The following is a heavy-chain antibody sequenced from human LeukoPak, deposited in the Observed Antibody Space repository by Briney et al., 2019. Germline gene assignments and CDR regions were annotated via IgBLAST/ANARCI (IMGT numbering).Heavy chain of an antibody. V-gene: IGHV1-46*01. CDR2: INPSGGST. D-gene: IGHD2-21*02. CDR3: ANLRQGCGGDCKTLDYYYYYYMDV. Sequence: GASVKVSCKASGYTFTSYYMHWVRQAPGQGLEWMGIINPSGGSTSYAQKFQGRVTMTRDMSTSTVYMELSSLRSEDTAVYYCANLRQGCGGDCKTLDYYYYYYMDVWGKGTTVTVSS. J-gene: IGHJ6*03. CDR1: GYTFTSYY.